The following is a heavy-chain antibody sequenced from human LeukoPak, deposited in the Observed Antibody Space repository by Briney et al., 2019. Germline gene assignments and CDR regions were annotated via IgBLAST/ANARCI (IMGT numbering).Heavy chain of an antibody. CDR1: GFTFKNYA. D-gene: IGHD3-10*01. Sequence: GGSLRLSCAASGFTFKNYAMSWVRQAPGRGLEWVSSINGYADSTKYADSVKGRFTISRDNSKYTLYLQMNSLRADDTAIYYCAKCLRTSYWYLQHWGRGTLVTVSS. J-gene: IGHJ2*01. V-gene: IGHV3-23*01. CDR3: AKCLRTSYWYLQH. CDR2: INGYADST.